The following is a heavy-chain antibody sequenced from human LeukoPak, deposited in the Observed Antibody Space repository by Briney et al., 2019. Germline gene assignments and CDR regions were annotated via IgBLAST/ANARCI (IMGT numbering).Heavy chain of an antibody. Sequence: GRSLRLSCAASGFTFDDYAMHWVRQAPGKGLEWVSGISWNSGSIGYADSVKGRFTISRDNAKNSLYLQMNSLRAEDTALYYCAKDIIVDSSGWYGGFDYWGQGTLVTVSS. J-gene: IGHJ4*02. V-gene: IGHV3-9*01. CDR3: AKDIIVDSSGWYGGFDY. D-gene: IGHD6-19*01. CDR2: ISWNSGSI. CDR1: GFTFDDYA.